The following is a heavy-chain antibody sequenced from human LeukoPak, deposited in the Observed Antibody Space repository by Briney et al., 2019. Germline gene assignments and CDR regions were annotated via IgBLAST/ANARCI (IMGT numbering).Heavy chain of an antibody. CDR2: IYSSGST. V-gene: IGHV4-4*07. CDR3: ARGKETTAVAGYYSFDY. Sequence: SETLSLTCTVSGGSISGHYWTWIRQPAGRGLEWIGRIYSSGSTYYNPSLMSRVTISLDTSNNQFSLGVTSVTAADTAVYYCARGKETTAVAGYYSFDYWGQGTLVSVSS. J-gene: IGHJ4*02. D-gene: IGHD6-19*01. CDR1: GGSISGHY.